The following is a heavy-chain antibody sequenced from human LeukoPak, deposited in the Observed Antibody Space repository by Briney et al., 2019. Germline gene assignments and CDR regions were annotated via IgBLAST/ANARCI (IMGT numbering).Heavy chain of an antibody. J-gene: IGHJ4*02. CDR2: IHCSGSR. V-gene: IGHV4-61*08. CDR1: GGSVTSGDYD. Sequence: PSETLSLTCIVSGGSVTSGDYDWSWIRQPPGQGLEWIGYIHCSGSRNFNPSLKSRVTTSLETSKNQFSLKLSSVTAADTAVYFCARKIHRAFGIAAAGVFDYWGQGILVTVSS. D-gene: IGHD6-13*01. CDR3: ARKIHRAFGIAAAGVFDY.